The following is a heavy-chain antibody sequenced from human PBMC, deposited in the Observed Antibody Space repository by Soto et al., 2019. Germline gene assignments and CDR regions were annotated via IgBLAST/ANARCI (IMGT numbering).Heavy chain of an antibody. Sequence: EVQLVQSGAEVTKPGESLTISCKASGYSFTDYWIGWVRQMPGKGLEWMGIIYPGDSDTKYSPSFQGQVTMSADKSISTAYLQWNSLKASDTAMYYCARDGLSSSSSFDYWGQGTLVTVSS. D-gene: IGHD6-6*01. CDR1: GYSFTDYW. J-gene: IGHJ4*02. V-gene: IGHV5-51*01. CDR2: IYPGDSDT. CDR3: ARDGLSSSSSFDY.